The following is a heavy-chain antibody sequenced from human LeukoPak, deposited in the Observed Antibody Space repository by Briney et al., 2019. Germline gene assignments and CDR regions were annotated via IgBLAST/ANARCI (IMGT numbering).Heavy chain of an antibody. D-gene: IGHD2-2*01. J-gene: IGHJ4*02. V-gene: IGHV4-34*01. Sequence: NPSETLCLTCAVYGGSFSGYYWSWIRQPPGKGLEWIGEINHSGSTNYNPSLKSRVTISVDTSKNHFSLKLSSVTTADTAVYYCARGASCSSTSCPPGYWGQGTLVTVSS. CDR2: INHSGST. CDR1: GGSFSGYY. CDR3: ARGASCSSTSCPPGY.